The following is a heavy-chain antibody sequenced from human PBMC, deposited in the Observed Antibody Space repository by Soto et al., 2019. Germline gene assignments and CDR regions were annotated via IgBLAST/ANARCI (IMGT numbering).Heavy chain of an antibody. CDR2: IYYSGST. CDR3: ARAPSVYCSSTSCSRYYYYYYMDV. J-gene: IGHJ6*03. Sequence: SETLSLTCTVSGGSISSYYWSWIRQPPGKGLEWIGYIYYSGSTNYNPSLKSRVTISVDTSKNQFSLKLSSVTAADTAVYYCARAPSVYCSSTSCSRYYYYYYMDVWGKGTTVTVSS. D-gene: IGHD2-2*01. V-gene: IGHV4-59*01. CDR1: GGSISSYY.